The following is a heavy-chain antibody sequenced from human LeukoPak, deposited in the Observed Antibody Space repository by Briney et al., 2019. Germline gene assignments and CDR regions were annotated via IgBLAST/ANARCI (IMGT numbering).Heavy chain of an antibody. Sequence: ASVKVSCKASGYTFSDYYLHWLRQAPGQGLEWLGWINPYSGGTNYAQKFQGRVTMTRDTSISTAYMELSRLRSDDTAVYYCASGSGSYYRGYWGQGTLVTVSS. D-gene: IGHD3-10*01. CDR2: INPYSGGT. CDR1: GYTFSDYY. V-gene: IGHV1-2*02. CDR3: ASGSGSYYRGY. J-gene: IGHJ4*02.